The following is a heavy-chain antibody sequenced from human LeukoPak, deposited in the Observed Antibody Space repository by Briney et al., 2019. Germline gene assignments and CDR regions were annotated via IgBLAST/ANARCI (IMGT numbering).Heavy chain of an antibody. J-gene: IGHJ3*02. Sequence: GGSLRLSCAASGFTFSSYSMNWVRQAPGKGLEWVSSITSSSSYINYEDSVKGRFTISRDNAKNSLYLQMNSLGDEDTAVYYCASGRNVGITGTTGAFDIWGQGTMVTVSS. D-gene: IGHD1-7*01. CDR2: ITSSSSYI. V-gene: IGHV3-21*01. CDR1: GFTFSSYS. CDR3: ASGRNVGITGTTGAFDI.